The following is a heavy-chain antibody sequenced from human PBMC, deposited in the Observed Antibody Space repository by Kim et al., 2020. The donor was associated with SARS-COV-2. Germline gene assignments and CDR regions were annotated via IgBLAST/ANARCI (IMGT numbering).Heavy chain of an antibody. CDR3: AKDILPSGWDLLAHYDY. D-gene: IGHD1-26*01. CDR1: GFTFGNYG. J-gene: IGHJ4*02. V-gene: IGHV3-9*01. Sequence: GGSLRLSCAASGFTFGNYGMHWVRQVPGKGLEWVSGISWNGGSVGYADSVKGRFTIFRDNAKNSLYLQMHRLRAEDTALYYCAKDILPSGWDLLAHYDYWGQGTLVTVSS. CDR2: ISWNGGSV.